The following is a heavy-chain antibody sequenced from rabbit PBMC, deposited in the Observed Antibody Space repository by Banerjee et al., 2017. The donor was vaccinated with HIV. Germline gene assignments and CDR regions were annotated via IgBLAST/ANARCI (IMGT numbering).Heavy chain of an antibody. D-gene: IGHD4-1*01. J-gene: IGHJ4*01. Sequence: QSLEESGGDLVKPGASLTLTCTASGFTLNSYWICWVRQAPGKGLEWIACINTSTGNTVYASWAKGRFTISKTSWTTVTLQMTSLTAADTATYFCARDLAGVIGWNFNLWGPRHPRHRL. CDR2: INTSTGNT. V-gene: IGHV1S40*01. CDR1: GFTLNSYW. CDR3: ARDLAGVIGWNFNL.